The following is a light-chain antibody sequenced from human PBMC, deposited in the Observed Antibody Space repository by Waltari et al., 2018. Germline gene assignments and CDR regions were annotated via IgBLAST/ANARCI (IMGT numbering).Light chain of an antibody. CDR1: ESVSKF. CDR3: QKYDSLPAT. J-gene: IGKJ1*01. V-gene: IGKV3-20*01. CDR2: HAS. Sequence: EVVLTQSPGTLSLSPGEGATLSCRASESVSKFLAWYQQKPGQAPRLLIYHASHRASGIPDRFSGSGFGTDFSLTISRLEPEDFAVYYCQKYDSLPATFGQGTKVEIK.